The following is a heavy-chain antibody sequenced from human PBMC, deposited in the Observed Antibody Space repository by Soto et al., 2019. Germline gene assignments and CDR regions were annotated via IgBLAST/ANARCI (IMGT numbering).Heavy chain of an antibody. D-gene: IGHD1-26*01. Sequence: QITLKESGPTVVKPTQTLTLTCSFSGFSLNTNGVAVAWIRQPPGKAPEWLALIFWDDDTRYSPPLRTRLTITKDTSKNQVVLTMTDMDPVDTATYHCVHRLGEFGSRLAYDYWGQGTLVTVSS. CDR1: GFSLNTNGVA. V-gene: IGHV2-5*02. J-gene: IGHJ4*02. CDR2: IFWDDDT. CDR3: VHRLGEFGSRLAYDY.